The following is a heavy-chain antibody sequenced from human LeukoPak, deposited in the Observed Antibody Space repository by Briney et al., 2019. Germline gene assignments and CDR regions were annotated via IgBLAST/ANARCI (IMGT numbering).Heavy chain of an antibody. CDR2: IYSGGST. CDR3: ARAHQVTYCGGDCYSRPDYYYYYYMDV. Sequence: GGSLRLSCAASGFTFSSYGMHWVRQAPGKGLEWVSVIYSGGSTYYADSVKGRFTISRDNSKNTLYLQMNSLRAEDTAVYYCARAHQVTYCGGDCYSRPDYYYYYYMDVWGKGTTVTISS. J-gene: IGHJ6*03. D-gene: IGHD2-21*02. V-gene: IGHV3-53*01. CDR1: GFTFSSYG.